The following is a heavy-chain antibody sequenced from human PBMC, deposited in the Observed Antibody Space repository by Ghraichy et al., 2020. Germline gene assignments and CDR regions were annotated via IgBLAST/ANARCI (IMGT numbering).Heavy chain of an antibody. D-gene: IGHD3-22*01. J-gene: IGHJ6*02. CDR2: IWYDGSNK. V-gene: IGHV3-33*01. CDR1: GFTFSSYG. Sequence: LSLTCAASGFTFSSYGMHWVRQAPGKGLEWVAVIWYDGSNKYYADSVKGRFTISRDNSKNTLYLQMNSLRAEDTAVYYCARDRDSSGYYYPYYYYGMDVRGQGTTVTVSS. CDR3: ARDRDSSGYYYPYYYYGMDV.